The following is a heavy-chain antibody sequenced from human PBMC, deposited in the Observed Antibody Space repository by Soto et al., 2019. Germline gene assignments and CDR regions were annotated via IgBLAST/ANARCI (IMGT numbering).Heavy chain of an antibody. CDR1: GFTFSGYA. D-gene: IGHD6-13*01. J-gene: IGHJ4*02. Sequence: EVQLLYSGGGLVQPGGSLRLSCAASGFTFSGYAIKLLRQAPGKGLEWVPVISGSGDSTYYADSVKGRFTISRDNSKNTLYLQMNSLRTEDTAVYYCARRGPGTYFDYWGQGTLVTVSS. CDR2: ISGSGDST. V-gene: IGHV3-23*01. CDR3: ARRGPGTYFDY.